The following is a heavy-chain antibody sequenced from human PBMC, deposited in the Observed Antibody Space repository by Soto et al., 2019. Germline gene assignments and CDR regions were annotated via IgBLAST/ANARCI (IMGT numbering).Heavy chain of an antibody. J-gene: IGHJ4*02. Sequence: SETLSLTCTVSGGSISSYYWSWIRQPPGKGLEWIGYIYYSGSTNYNPSLKSRVTISVDTSKNQFSLKLSSVTAADTAVYYCASGVEEYYFDYWGQGTLVTVSS. CDR2: IYYSGST. CDR3: ASGVEEYYFDY. D-gene: IGHD3-10*01. CDR1: GGSISSYY. V-gene: IGHV4-59*01.